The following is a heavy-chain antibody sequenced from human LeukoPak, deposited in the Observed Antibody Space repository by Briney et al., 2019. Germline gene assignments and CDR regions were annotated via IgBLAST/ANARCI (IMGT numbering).Heavy chain of an antibody. J-gene: IGHJ6*04. CDR1: GFTLSNYW. V-gene: IGHV3-48*04. D-gene: IGHD3-10*02. CDR3: AELGITMIGGA. Sequence: GGSLRLSCSASGFTLSNYWMHWVRQAPGKGLEWVSYISSSGSTIYYADSVKGRFTISRDNAKNSLYLQMNSLRAEDTAVYYCAELGITMIGGAWGKGTTVTISS. CDR2: ISSSGSTI.